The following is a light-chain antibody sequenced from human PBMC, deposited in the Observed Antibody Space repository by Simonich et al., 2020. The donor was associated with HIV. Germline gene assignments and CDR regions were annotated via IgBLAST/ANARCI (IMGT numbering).Light chain of an antibody. J-gene: IGKJ1*01. Sequence: DIVMTQSPDSLAVSLGERATINCKSSQSVLYSSNNKNYLAWYQQKPGQPPKLLIYWASTRESGVPDRCSGSGSGTDFTLTISSLQAEDVAVYYCHQYSSTPQTFGQGTKVEIK. CDR3: HQYSSTPQT. V-gene: IGKV4-1*01. CDR1: QSVLYSSNNKNY. CDR2: WAS.